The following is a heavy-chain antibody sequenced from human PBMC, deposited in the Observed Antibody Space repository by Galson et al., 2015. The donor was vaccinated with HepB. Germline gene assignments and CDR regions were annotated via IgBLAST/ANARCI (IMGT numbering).Heavy chain of an antibody. CDR1: GFTFSSYA. CDR3: ARDGRKSRGYSSGWYVYYGMDV. Sequence: SLRLSCAASGFTFSSYAMHWVRQAPGKGLEWVAVISYDGSNKYYADSVKGRFTISRDNSKNTLYLQMNSLRAEDTAVYYCARDGRKSRGYSSGWYVYYGMDVWGQGTTVTVSS. V-gene: IGHV3-30*04. D-gene: IGHD6-19*01. CDR2: ISYDGSNK. J-gene: IGHJ6*02.